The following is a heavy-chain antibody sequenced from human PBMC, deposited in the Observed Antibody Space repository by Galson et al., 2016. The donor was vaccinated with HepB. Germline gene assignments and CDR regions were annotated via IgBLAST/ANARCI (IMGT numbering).Heavy chain of an antibody. D-gene: IGHD3-16*01. CDR1: SDSINSKNW. CDR2: TSHSGNT. J-gene: IGHJ4*02. V-gene: IGHV4-4*02. Sequence: ETLSLTCAVSSDSINSKNWWSWVRQPPGKGLEWIGETSHSGNTNYSPSLKSRVTISLDKSKNQLSLNLKYMTAVDTAVYYCASNRGGGSYFDSWGQGILVTVSS. CDR3: ASNRGGGSYFDS.